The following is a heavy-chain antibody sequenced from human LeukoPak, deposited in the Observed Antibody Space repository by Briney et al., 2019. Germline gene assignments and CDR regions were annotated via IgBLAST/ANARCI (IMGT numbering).Heavy chain of an antibody. CDR1: GFTFDDYA. V-gene: IGHV3-9*01. J-gene: IGHJ6*02. CDR3: AKDRAPNYYYGMDV. Sequence: GGSLRLSCAASGFTFDDYAMHWVRQAPGKGLEWVSGISWNSGSIGYADSVKGRFTISRDNAKNSLYLQMNSLRAEDTALYYCAKDRAPNYYYGMDVWGQGTTVTVSS. CDR2: ISWNSGSI.